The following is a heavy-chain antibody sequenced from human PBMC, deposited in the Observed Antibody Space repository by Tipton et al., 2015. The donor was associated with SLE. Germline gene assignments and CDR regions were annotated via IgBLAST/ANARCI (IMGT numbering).Heavy chain of an antibody. D-gene: IGHD2-2*02. CDR2: MNPNSGNT. CDR1: GYTFTSYG. V-gene: IGHV1-8*02. CDR3: AMIGGCSSTSCYRAPMDV. Sequence: QLVQSGAEVKKPGASVKVSCKASGYTFTSYGISWVRQAPGQGLEWMGWMNPNSGNTGYAQKFQGRVTMTRNTSISTAYMELSSLRSEDTAVYYCAMIGGCSSTSCYRAPMDVWGKGTTVTVSS. J-gene: IGHJ6*04.